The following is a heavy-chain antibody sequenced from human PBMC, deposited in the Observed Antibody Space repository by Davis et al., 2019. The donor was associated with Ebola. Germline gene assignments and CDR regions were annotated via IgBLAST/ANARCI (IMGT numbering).Heavy chain of an antibody. CDR1: GFTVSSNY. Sequence: GESLKISCAASGFTVSSNYMSWVRQAPGKGLEWVSVIYSGGSTYYADSVKGRFTISRDNSKNTLYLQMNSLRAEDTAVYYCARALGYYYYGMDVWGQGTTVTVSS. V-gene: IGHV3-53*01. D-gene: IGHD3-16*01. CDR3: ARALGYYYYGMDV. CDR2: IYSGGST. J-gene: IGHJ6*02.